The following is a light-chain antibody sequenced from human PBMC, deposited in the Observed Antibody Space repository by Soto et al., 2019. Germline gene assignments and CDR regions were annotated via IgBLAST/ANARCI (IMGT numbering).Light chain of an antibody. J-gene: IGLJ2*01. V-gene: IGLV2-14*03. CDR3: TSYSSGSTHVI. Sequence: QSALTQPASVSGSPGQSITLSCTGTSSDIGDYDYVSWYQRHPGKAPKLIIYDVNNRPSGASDRFSGSKSGNTASLTISGLQAEDEADYYCTSYSSGSTHVIFGGGTKVTVL. CDR1: SSDIGDYDY. CDR2: DVN.